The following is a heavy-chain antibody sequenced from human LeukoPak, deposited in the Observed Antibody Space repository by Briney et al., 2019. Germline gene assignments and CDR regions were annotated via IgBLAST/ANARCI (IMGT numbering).Heavy chain of an antibody. J-gene: IGHJ5*02. D-gene: IGHD3-10*01. V-gene: IGHV4-61*08. CDR1: GGSISSGDYY. Sequence: SQTLSLTCTVSGGSISSGDYYWSWIRQPPGKGLEWIGYIYYSGSTNYNPSLKSRVTISVDTSKNQFSLKLSSVTAADTAVYYCARSSYYYGSGSPNTGWFDPWGQGTLVTVSS. CDR2: IYYSGST. CDR3: ARSSYYYGSGSPNTGWFDP.